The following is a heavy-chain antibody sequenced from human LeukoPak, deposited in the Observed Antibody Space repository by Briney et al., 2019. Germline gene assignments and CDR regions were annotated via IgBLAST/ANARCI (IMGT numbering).Heavy chain of an antibody. J-gene: IGHJ6*02. CDR3: ARVSGDLLYGMDV. CDR1: GDSVSSNSAA. D-gene: IGHD7-27*01. Sequence: SQTLSLTCAISGDSVSSNSAAWNSIRQSPSRGLEWLGRTYYRSKWYNEYAVSVKSRIIINTDTFKNQFSLQLNSVTAEDTAVYFCARVSGDLLYGMDVWGQGTTVIVSS. CDR2: TYYRSKWYN. V-gene: IGHV6-1*01.